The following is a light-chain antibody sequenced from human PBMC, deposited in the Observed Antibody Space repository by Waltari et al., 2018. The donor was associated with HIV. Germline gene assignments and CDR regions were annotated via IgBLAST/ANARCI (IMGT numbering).Light chain of an antibody. CDR3: NSRDSSDNRHNYV. CDR2: GKN. V-gene: IGLV3-19*01. CDR1: SLRSYY. Sequence: SSELTQDPAVSVALGQTVRITCQGDSLRSYYASWYQQKPGQAPVLVLYGKNNRPSGIPDRFSGSSSGNTASLTITGAQAEDEADYYCNSRDSSDNRHNYVFGTGTKVTVL. J-gene: IGLJ1*01.